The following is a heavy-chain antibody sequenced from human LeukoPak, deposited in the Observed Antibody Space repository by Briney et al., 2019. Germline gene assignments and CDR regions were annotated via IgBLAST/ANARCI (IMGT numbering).Heavy chain of an antibody. D-gene: IGHD3-3*01. J-gene: IGHJ6*02. V-gene: IGHV6-1*01. CDR3: ARDKRYKLRFLEWLTPYGMYV. CDR2: TYYRSKWYN. CDR1: GDSVSSNSAA. Sequence: SQTLSLTCAISGDSVSSNSAAWNWIRQSPSRGLEWLGRTYYRSKWYNDYAVSVKSRITINPDTSKNQFSLQLNSVTPEDTAVYYCARDKRYKLRFLEWLTPYGMYVWGQGTTVTVSS.